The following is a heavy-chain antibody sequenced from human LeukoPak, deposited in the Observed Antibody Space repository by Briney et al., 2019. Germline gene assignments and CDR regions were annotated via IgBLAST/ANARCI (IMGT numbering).Heavy chain of an antibody. CDR1: GFTFSTYW. CDR3: AREPSNSWYIFDY. V-gene: IGHV3-74*01. J-gene: IGHJ4*02. Sequence: GGSLRLSCAASGFTFSTYWMHWVRQAPGKGLVWVSRINPDGSSTYYADSVKGRFTISRDNAKNTLYLQMNSLRAEDTAVYYCAREPSNSWYIFDYWGQGTLVTVSS. D-gene: IGHD6-13*01. CDR2: INPDGSST.